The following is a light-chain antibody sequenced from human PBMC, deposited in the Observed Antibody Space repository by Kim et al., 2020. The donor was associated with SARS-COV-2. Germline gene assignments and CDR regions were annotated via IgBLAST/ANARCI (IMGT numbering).Light chain of an antibody. CDR2: GAS. J-gene: IGKJ2*01. V-gene: IGKV3-20*01. Sequence: PVDRTPLSCRASPSVCSCYLAWYQQEPGQAPRLLFYGASSRATGIPDRFSGSGSGTDFTLTISRLEPEDFAVYYCQQYGSSPYTFVQGTKLEI. CDR3: QQYGSSPYT. CDR1: PSVCSCY.